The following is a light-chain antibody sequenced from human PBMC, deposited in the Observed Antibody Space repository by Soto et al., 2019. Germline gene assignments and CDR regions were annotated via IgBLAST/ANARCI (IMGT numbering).Light chain of an antibody. CDR1: QSVSSSY. J-gene: IGKJ1*01. CDR2: GAS. Sequence: EIVLTQSPGTLSLSPGERATLFCRASQSVSSSYLAWYQQKPGQAPRLLIYGASSRATGIPDRFSGSGSGTDLTLTISRLEPEDFAVYYCQQYGDSWTFGQGTKVDIK. V-gene: IGKV3-20*01. CDR3: QQYGDSWT.